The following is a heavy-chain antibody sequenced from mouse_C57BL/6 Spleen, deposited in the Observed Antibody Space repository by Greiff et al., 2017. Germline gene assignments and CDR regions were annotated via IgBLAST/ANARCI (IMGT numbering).Heavy chain of an antibody. CDR2: IDPETGGT. V-gene: IGHV1-15*01. CDR1: GYTFTDYE. D-gene: IGHD2-2*01. J-gene: IGHJ4*01. Sequence: QVQLQQSGAELVRPGASVTLSCKASGYTFTDYEMHWVKQTPVHGLGWIGAIDPETGGTAYNQKFKGKAILTADKSSSTAYMELRSLTSDDSAVYYCTGFYDGYVEVMDYGGQGTSVTVSS. CDR3: TGFYDGYVEVMDY.